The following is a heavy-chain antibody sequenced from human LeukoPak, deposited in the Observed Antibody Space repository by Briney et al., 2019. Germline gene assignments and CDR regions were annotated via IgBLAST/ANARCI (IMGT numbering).Heavy chain of an antibody. J-gene: IGHJ6*04. D-gene: IGHD3-10*02. CDR1: GFTFTNYA. CDR3: AELGITMIGGV. V-gene: IGHV3-23*01. CDR2: TVGSGPDT. Sequence: PGGSLRLSCAASGFTFTNYAMSWVRQTPGKGLEWVSATVGSGPDTYHADSVKGRFIISRDNAKNSLYLQMNSLRAEDTAVYYCAELGITMIGGVWGKGTTVTISS.